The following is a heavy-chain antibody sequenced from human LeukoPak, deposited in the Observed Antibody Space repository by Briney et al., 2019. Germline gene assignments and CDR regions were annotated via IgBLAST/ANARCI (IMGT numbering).Heavy chain of an antibody. CDR1: GFTFSSYS. J-gene: IGHJ3*02. D-gene: IGHD1-26*01. Sequence: GGSLRLSCAASGFTFSSYSMNWVRQAPGKGLEWVSYISSSSSTIYYADSVKGRFTISRDNAKNSLYLQMNSLRAEDTAVYYCARDGAQGAFDIWGQGTMVTVSS. CDR3: ARDGAQGAFDI. CDR2: ISSSSSTI. V-gene: IGHV3-48*01.